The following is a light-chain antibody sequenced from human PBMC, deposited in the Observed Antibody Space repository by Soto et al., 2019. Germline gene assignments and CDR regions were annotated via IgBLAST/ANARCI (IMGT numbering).Light chain of an antibody. CDR1: QSFSNSF. J-gene: IGKJ1*01. CDR3: QLYGSSRT. Sequence: EIVLTQSPDTLSLSPGEGAALSCRASQSFSNSFLAWYQQKAGQAPRLLIYGTSNRAIGVPNRFTGSGSGTDSTLTISRLEPEDFAVYYCQLYGSSRTFGPGTKVEVK. V-gene: IGKV3-20*01. CDR2: GTS.